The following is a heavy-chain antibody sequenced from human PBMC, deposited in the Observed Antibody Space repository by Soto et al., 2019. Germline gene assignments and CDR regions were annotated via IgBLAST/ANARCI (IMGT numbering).Heavy chain of an antibody. D-gene: IGHD1-7*01. CDR3: ARDPGLELPFDD. CDR1: GFTFSNFW. Sequence: PGGSLRLSCAASGFTFSNFWMHWVRQAPGKGLVWVSHINSDGSDSTYADSVKGRFTISRDNAKNTLYLQMNSLRAEDTAVYYCARDPGLELPFDDSGQGTLVTVSS. V-gene: IGHV3-74*01. J-gene: IGHJ4*02. CDR2: INSDGSDS.